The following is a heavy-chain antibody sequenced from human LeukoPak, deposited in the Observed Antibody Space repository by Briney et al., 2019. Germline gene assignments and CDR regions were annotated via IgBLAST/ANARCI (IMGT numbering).Heavy chain of an antibody. CDR3: AKRSGTTSSFDI. Sequence: PGGSLRLSCAASGFTFSSYAMHWVRQAPGKGLEWVAFIRYDGSNKYYADSVKGRFTISRDNSQNTLYLQMNSLRAEDTAVYYCAKRSGTTSSFDIWGQGTMVTVSS. CDR2: IRYDGSNK. CDR1: GFTFSSYA. J-gene: IGHJ3*02. V-gene: IGHV3-30*02. D-gene: IGHD1-1*01.